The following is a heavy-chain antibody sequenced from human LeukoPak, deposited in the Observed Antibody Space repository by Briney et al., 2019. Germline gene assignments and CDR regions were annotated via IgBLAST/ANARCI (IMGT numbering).Heavy chain of an antibody. CDR3: ARAYYDTSSYGLDY. D-gene: IGHD3-22*01. CDR1: GGSISSANYY. V-gene: IGHV4-31*03. CDR2: ISYNGNT. J-gene: IGHJ4*02. Sequence: SQTLSLTCTVSGGSISSANYYWSWIRQHPGKGLEWIGYISYNGNTYYSSSLKSRVTISADTSKNQFSLKLNSVGAADTAVYYCARAYYDTSSYGLDYWGQGILVTVSS.